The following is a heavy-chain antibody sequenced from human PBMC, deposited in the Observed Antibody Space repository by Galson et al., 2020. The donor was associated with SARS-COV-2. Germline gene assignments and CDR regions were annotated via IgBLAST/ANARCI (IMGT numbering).Heavy chain of an antibody. Sequence: GGSLRLSCAASGFTSSSYAMHWVRQAPGKGLEWVAVISYDGSNKYYADSVKGRFTISRDNSKNTLYLQMNSLRAEDTAVYYCARPQGGSYYGAFDIWGQGTMVTVSS. V-gene: IGHV3-30*04. CDR2: ISYDGSNK. D-gene: IGHD1-26*01. J-gene: IGHJ3*02. CDR1: GFTSSSYA. CDR3: ARPQGGSYYGAFDI.